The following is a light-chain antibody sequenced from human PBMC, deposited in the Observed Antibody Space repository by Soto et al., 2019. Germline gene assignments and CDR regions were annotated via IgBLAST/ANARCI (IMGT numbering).Light chain of an antibody. CDR3: QQYKNWPL. CDR1: HSVNSH. V-gene: IGKV3-15*01. J-gene: IGKJ5*01. Sequence: MMMTQSPATLSVSPGERVTLSCRTSHSVNSHVAWYQQKPGQAPRLLLYGESTRATGIPVRFSGSGFGTEFTLTISSLQSEDFAVYYCQQYKNWPLFGQGTRLEIK. CDR2: GES.